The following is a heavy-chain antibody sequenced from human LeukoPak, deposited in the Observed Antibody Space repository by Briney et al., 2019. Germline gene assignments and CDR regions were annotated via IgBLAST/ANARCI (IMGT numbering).Heavy chain of an antibody. Sequence: GGSLRLSCAASGFTFSSYAMHWVRQAPGKGLEWVAVISYDGSNKYYADSVKGRFTISRDNSKNTLYLQMNGLRAEDTAVYHCATGRSCTTCYLPDYWGQGTLVTVSS. CDR1: GFTFSSYA. V-gene: IGHV3-30-3*01. CDR2: ISYDGSNK. CDR3: ATGRSCTTCYLPDY. D-gene: IGHD2-2*01. J-gene: IGHJ4*02.